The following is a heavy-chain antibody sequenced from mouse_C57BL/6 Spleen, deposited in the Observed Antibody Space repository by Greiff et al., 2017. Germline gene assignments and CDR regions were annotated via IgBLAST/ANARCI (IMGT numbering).Heavy chain of an antibody. J-gene: IGHJ3*01. D-gene: IGHD4-1*01. V-gene: IGHV1-72*01. CDR2: IAPNSGGT. Sequence: QVQLQQPGAELVKPGASVKLSCKASGYTFTSYWMPWVKQRPGRGLALIGRIAPNSGGTKDNEKFKSKATLTVDKPSSTAYRQLSSLTSEDAAVYYCARSNWDERFAYWGQGTLVTVSA. CDR1: GYTFTSYW. CDR3: ARSNWDERFAY.